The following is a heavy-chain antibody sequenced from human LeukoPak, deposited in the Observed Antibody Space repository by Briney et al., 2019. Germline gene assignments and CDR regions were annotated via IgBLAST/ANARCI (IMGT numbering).Heavy chain of an antibody. CDR1: GFTFSSYN. CDR3: ARDCGGSCYSGQTYFSYYYYGMDV. Sequence: PGGSLRLSCAASGFTFSSYNMNWVRQAPGKGLEWVSSISTSSSYIYYADSVKGRFTISRDNAKNLLFLQVNSLSAEDTAVYYCARDCGGSCYSGQTYFSYYYYGMDVWGQGTMVTVSS. V-gene: IGHV3-21*01. J-gene: IGHJ6*02. D-gene: IGHD2-15*01. CDR2: ISTSSSYI.